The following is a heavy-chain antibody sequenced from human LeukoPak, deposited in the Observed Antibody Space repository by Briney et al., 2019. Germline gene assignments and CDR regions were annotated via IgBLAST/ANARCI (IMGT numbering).Heavy chain of an antibody. J-gene: IGHJ4*02. CDR2: IPASGPKT. CDR3: VKEASKTFGIYTADY. CDR1: GFTFSSSA. Sequence: GRSLRLSCAASGFTFSSSAMGWVRRAPPKGLEWVSAIPASGPKTYYTGSVRGRFTISRDNSKNTVYLQMQSLRAEDTAVYYCVKEASKTFGIYTADYWGQGTLVTVSS. D-gene: IGHD3-16*01. V-gene: IGHV3-23*01.